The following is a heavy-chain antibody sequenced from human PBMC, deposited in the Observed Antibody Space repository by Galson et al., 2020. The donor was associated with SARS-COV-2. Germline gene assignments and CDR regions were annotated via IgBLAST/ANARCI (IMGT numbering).Heavy chain of an antibody. CDR1: GGSISSGGYQ. J-gene: IGHJ4*02. CDR3: ARGGWGCDFIDY. D-gene: IGHD2-21*01. Sequence: SETLSLTCSVSGGSISSGGYQWCWNRQPPGKGLEWIGYIFSGGSAYYNPYLKSRITISVDTSKNRFSLNLNSVTAAATAVYFCARGGWGCDFIDYWGQGALVTVFS. V-gene: IGHV4-30-4*08. CDR2: IFSGGSA.